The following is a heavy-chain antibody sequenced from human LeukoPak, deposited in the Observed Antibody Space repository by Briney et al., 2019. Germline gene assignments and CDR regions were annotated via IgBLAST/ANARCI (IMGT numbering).Heavy chain of an antibody. CDR1: GFTFSSHW. CDR3: ARDGTYCSSTSCYTGMDY. J-gene: IGHJ4*02. CDR2: IKEDGREK. D-gene: IGHD2-2*02. Sequence: GGSLRLSCAASGFTFSSHWISWVRQAPGKGLEWVANIKEDGREKYYVDSVKGRFTISRDNAKNSVYLQMNILRAEDTAVYYCARDGTYCSSTSCYTGMDYWGQGTLVTVSS. V-gene: IGHV3-7*01.